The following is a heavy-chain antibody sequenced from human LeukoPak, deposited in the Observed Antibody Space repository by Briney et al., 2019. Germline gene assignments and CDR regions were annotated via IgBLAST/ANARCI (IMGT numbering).Heavy chain of an antibody. D-gene: IGHD3-22*01. CDR2: ISSSRSTI. CDR3: ARDSNYYDSFYYDAFDI. CDR1: GFTFSSYC. V-gene: IGHV3-48*04. J-gene: IGHJ3*02. Sequence: QPGGSLRPSCAASGFTFSSYCMNWVRQAPGKGLEWVSYISSSRSTITYADSVKGRFTISRDNAKNSLSLQMNSLRAEDTAVYYCARDSNYYDSFYYDAFDIWGQGTMVTVSS.